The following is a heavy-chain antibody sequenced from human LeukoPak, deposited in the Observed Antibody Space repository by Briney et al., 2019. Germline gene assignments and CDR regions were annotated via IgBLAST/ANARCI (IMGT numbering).Heavy chain of an antibody. J-gene: IGHJ3*02. V-gene: IGHV3-21*01. CDR3: ARASDHDWGSYRWDAFDI. Sequence: GGSLRLSCKASSFTFSSYTMNWVRQAPGSGLDWLSSINSSGSYIYYADSLKCRFTVSRDNARKSLYLQMNSLRAEDTAVYYCARASDHDWGSYRWDAFDIWGQGTMVTVSS. CDR2: INSSGSYI. CDR1: SFTFSSYT. D-gene: IGHD3-16*02.